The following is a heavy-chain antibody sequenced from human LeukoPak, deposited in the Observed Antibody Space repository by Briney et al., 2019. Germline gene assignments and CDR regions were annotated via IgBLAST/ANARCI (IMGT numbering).Heavy chain of an antibody. Sequence: SETLSLTCTVSGGSISSGSYYWSWIRQPAGKGLEWIGRIYTSGSTNCNPSLKSRVTISVDTSKNQFSLKLSSVTAADTAVYYCARVISVEMATMGAYYYYYYMDVWGKGTTVTISS. J-gene: IGHJ6*03. CDR3: ARVISVEMATMGAYYYYYYMDV. D-gene: IGHD5-24*01. V-gene: IGHV4-61*02. CDR2: IYTSGST. CDR1: GGSISSGSYY.